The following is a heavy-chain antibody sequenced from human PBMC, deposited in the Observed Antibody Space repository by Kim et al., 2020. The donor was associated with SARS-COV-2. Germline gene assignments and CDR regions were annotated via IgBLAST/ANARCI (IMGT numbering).Heavy chain of an antibody. CDR2: ISGSDGST. CDR1: GFIFNNFA. D-gene: IGHD2-21*01. J-gene: IGHJ6*03. CDR3: AKGTDLNSHYYMDV. V-gene: IGHV3-23*01. Sequence: GGSLRLSCAASGFIFNNFAMNWVRQAPGKGLEWVSGISGSDGSTYYADSVKGRFTISRDSSKNTLYLRMNSLRVEDTAIYYCAKGTDLNSHYYMDVWGKGTTVTVSS.